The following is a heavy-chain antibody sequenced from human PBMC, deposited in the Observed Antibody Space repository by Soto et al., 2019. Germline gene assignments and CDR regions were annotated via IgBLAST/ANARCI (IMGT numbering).Heavy chain of an antibody. J-gene: IGHJ5*02. CDR2: IYYSGST. CDR3: ARVAGYNGYSWFDP. Sequence: PSETLSLTCTVSGGSISSGGYYWSWIRQHPGKGLEWIGYIYYSGSTYYNPSLRSRVTISVDTSKNQFSLKLSSVTAADTAVYYCARVAGYNGYSWFDPWGQGTLVTVSS. D-gene: IGHD3-10*01. CDR1: GGSISSGGYY. V-gene: IGHV4-31*03.